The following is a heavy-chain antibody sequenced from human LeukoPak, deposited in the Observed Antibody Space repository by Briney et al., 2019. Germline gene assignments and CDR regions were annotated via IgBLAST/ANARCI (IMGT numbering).Heavy chain of an antibody. CDR2: IWDDGSNK. D-gene: IGHD1-1*01. J-gene: IGHJ3*02. CDR1: GFTFSHYG. CDR3: ARDLGTTGTRRGAFDI. Sequence: GGSLRLSCAASGFTFSHYGMHWVRQAPGKGLEWAAIIWDDGSNKYYSYSVKGRFTISRDNSKNTLYLQMNSLRAEDTAVYYCARDLGTTGTRRGAFDIWGQGTMVTVSS. V-gene: IGHV3-33*01.